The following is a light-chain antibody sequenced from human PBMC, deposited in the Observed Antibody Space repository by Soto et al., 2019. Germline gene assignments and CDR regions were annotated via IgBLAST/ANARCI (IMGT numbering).Light chain of an antibody. CDR1: QSVSSD. CDR2: GAS. Sequence: EIVLTQSQATLSVSPGERATLSCRASQSVSSDLAWYQQKPGQAPRLLIFGASTRATSIPARFTGSRSGTEFTLTISSLQSEDFAVYYCQQYNTWPRTFGQGTKVDIK. CDR3: QQYNTWPRT. J-gene: IGKJ1*01. V-gene: IGKV3-15*01.